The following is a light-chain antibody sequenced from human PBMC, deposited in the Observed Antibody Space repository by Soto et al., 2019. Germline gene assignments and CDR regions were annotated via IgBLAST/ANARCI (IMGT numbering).Light chain of an antibody. CDR1: SSDVGYYNY. Sequence: QSVLTQPPSASGSPGQSVTISCTGTSSDVGYYNYVSWYQQYPGKAPKLLIYEVSKRPSGVPDRFSGSKSGNTASLTVSGLQAADEADYYCTSYAGTDVHYVFGTWTKVTVL. CDR2: EVS. J-gene: IGLJ1*01. CDR3: TSYAGTDVHYV. V-gene: IGLV2-8*01.